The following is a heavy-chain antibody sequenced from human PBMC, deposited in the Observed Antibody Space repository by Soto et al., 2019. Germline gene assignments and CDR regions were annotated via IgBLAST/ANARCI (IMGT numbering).Heavy chain of an antibody. V-gene: IGHV3-23*01. Sequence: PGGSLRLSCSASVFAVSSYAMSWVRQAPGKGLEWVSVISVGGGSTYYADPVKGRLTISSDNSKNTLYLQMNSLRDEDTAVYYCAKPRDGYNWGAFDMWGQGTMVTVSS. D-gene: IGHD5-12*01. CDR2: ISVGGGST. CDR3: AKPRDGYNWGAFDM. CDR1: VFAVSSYA. J-gene: IGHJ3*02.